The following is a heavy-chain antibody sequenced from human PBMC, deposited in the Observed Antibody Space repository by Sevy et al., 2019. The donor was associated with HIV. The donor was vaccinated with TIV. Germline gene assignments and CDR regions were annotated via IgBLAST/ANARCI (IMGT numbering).Heavy chain of an antibody. CDR2: ISAYNGNT. D-gene: IGHD3-22*01. V-gene: IGHV1-18*01. CDR1: GYTFTSYA. Sequence: ASVKVSCKASGYTFTSYAISWVRQAPGEGLEWMGGISAYNGNTNYAQKLQGRVTMTTDTSTSTAYMELRSLRSDDTALYYCARDYGRYYYDNSGYRNDAFDIWGQGTMVTVSS. J-gene: IGHJ3*02. CDR3: ARDYGRYYYDNSGYRNDAFDI.